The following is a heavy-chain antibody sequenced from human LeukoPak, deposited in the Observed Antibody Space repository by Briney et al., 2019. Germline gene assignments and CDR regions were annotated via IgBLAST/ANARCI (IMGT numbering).Heavy chain of an antibody. V-gene: IGHV3-23*01. J-gene: IGHJ4*02. CDR3: ARDGPYYGSGSPF. D-gene: IGHD3-10*01. CDR2: ISGSGGNT. CDR1: GFTFSSYA. Sequence: PGGSLRLSCAASGFTFSSYAMSWVRQAPGKGLEWVSAISGSGGNTYFADSVKGRFTISRDNAKNSLYLQMNSLRAEDTAVYYCARDGPYYGSGSPFWGQGTLVTVSS.